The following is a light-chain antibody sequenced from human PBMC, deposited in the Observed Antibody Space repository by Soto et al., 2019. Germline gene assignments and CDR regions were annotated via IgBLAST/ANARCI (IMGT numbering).Light chain of an antibody. Sequence: QSALTQPASVSGSPGQSITISCTGTSSDVGGYKYVSWYQQHPGKAPKVMIYDVSNRPSGVSNRFSGSKSGNTASLTISGLQAEDEADYSCSSYTSSSTLDFGTGTKVTVL. CDR1: SSDVGGYKY. CDR2: DVS. V-gene: IGLV2-14*03. J-gene: IGLJ1*01. CDR3: SSYTSSSTLD.